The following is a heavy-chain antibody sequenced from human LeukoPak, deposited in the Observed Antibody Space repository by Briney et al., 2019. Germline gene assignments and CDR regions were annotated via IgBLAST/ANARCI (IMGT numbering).Heavy chain of an antibody. CDR2: VSNNNAI. D-gene: IGHD2-21*02. J-gene: IGHJ4*02. Sequence: GGSLRLSCAASGFTFSNYNMNWVRQSPGKGLEWISSVSNNNAIFYADSVRGRFTISRDNARNSLFLQMFSLRVEDTAVYYCARGQTRGGDLDYWGQGAQITVSS. V-gene: IGHV3-69-1*01. CDR3: ARGQTRGGDLDY. CDR1: GFTFSNYN.